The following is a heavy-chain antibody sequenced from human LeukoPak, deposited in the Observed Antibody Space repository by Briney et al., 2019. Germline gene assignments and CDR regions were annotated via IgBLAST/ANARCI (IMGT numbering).Heavy chain of an antibody. CDR1: GYTFTGYY. CDR3: ARGVVPAASPRYYYYYYMDV. J-gene: IGHJ6*03. CDR2: INPNSGGT. Sequence: ASVKVSCKASGYTFTGYYMHWVRQAPGQGLEWMGWINPNSGGTNYAQKFQGRVTITTDESTSTAYMELSSLRSEDTAVYYCARGVVPAASPRYYYYYYMDVWGKGTTVTVSS. V-gene: IGHV1-2*02. D-gene: IGHD2-2*01.